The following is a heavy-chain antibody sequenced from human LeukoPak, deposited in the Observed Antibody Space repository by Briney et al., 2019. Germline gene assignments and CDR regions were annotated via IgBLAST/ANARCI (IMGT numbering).Heavy chain of an antibody. J-gene: IGHJ5*02. CDR3: GNSYYALNL. CDR1: GFDFSNYS. CDR2: ISSSSSYI. Sequence: GGSLRLSCAASGFDFSNYSINWVRQAPGKGLEWVSSISSSSSYIYYADSLKGRFTISRDNAKNSLYLQMSSLRAEDTAVYYCGNSYYALNLWGQGTLVTVSS. D-gene: IGHD3-10*01. V-gene: IGHV3-21*01.